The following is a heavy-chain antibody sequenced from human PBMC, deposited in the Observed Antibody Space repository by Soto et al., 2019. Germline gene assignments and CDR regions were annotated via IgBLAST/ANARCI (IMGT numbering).Heavy chain of an antibody. CDR3: ARPTTDTSIIHY. Sequence: EVQLVQSGAEVKKPGDSLKMSCKTSGYTFTNYWIGWMRQMPGKGLEWMGIINPADSDIRYSPSLRGHIIISTDKSINTAYLQWSSLEASDTAMYYCARPTTDTSIIHYWGQGTLVTVSS. J-gene: IGHJ4*02. D-gene: IGHD5-18*01. CDR1: GYTFTNYW. V-gene: IGHV5-51*01. CDR2: INPADSDI.